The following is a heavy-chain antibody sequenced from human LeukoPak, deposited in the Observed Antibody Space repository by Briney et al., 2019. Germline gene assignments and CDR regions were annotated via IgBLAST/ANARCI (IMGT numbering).Heavy chain of an antibody. V-gene: IGHV3-7*01. Sequence: GGSLRLSCAASGFTFSSYWMSWVRQAPGKGLEWVANIKQDGSEKYYVDSVKGRFTISRDNAKNSLYLQMNSLRAEDTAVYYCARDTGDIVLKVYAISYYYYGMDVWGQGTTVTVSS. CDR2: IKQDGSEK. J-gene: IGHJ6*02. D-gene: IGHD2-8*01. CDR3: ARDTGDIVLKVYAISYYYYGMDV. CDR1: GFTFSSYW.